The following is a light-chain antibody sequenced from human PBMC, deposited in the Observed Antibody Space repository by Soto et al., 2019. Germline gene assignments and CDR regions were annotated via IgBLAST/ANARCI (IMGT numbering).Light chain of an antibody. CDR2: DAS. CDR1: QYVTIY. Sequence: EIVLTQSPATLSLSPGDRATLSYRASQYVTIYLAWYQQKPGQAPRLLIYDASNRATGIPARFSGSGSGTDFTLTISSLEPDDFAVYYCQQRADWPITFGQGTRLEI. CDR3: QQRADWPIT. J-gene: IGKJ5*01. V-gene: IGKV3-11*01.